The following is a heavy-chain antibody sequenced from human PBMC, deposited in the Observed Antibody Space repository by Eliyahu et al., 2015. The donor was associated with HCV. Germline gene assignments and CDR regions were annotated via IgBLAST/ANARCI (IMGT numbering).Heavy chain of an antibody. V-gene: IGHV3-30*18. Sequence: QVQLVESGGGVVRPGTSLRLSCAASGFXFXXYGIHWVRQAPGKGLEWIAIISSDGFNEFYADSVKGRFTISRDNSNNMLYLQMNSLRAEDTAVYYCAKSFYPDDSSDYANFFDYWGQGTLVTVSS. CDR2: ISSDGFNE. D-gene: IGHD3-22*01. J-gene: IGHJ4*01. CDR1: GFXFXXYG. CDR3: AKSFYPDDSSDYANFFDY.